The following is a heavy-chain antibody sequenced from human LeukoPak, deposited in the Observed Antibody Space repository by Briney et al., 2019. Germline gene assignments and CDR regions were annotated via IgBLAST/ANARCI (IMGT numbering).Heavy chain of an antibody. CDR1: GFTFSSYA. J-gene: IGHJ4*02. D-gene: IGHD3-3*01. CDR3: ARDTWSGSRRRYYFDY. Sequence: GGSLRLSCAASGFTFSSYAMHWVRQAPGKGLEWVAVISYDGSNKYYADSVKGRFTISRDNSKNTLYMQMNSLRAEDTAVYYCARDTWSGSRRRYYFDYWGQGTLVTVSS. CDR2: ISYDGSNK. V-gene: IGHV3-30-3*01.